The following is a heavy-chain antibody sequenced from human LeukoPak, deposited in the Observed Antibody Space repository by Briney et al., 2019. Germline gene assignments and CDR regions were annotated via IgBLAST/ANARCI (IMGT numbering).Heavy chain of an antibody. D-gene: IGHD5-18*01. Sequence: ASVKVSFMASGYRFASYDMHWVRQAPGQGLAWMGIINPSGGSTSYAQRFQGRVAMTRDTSTTTVYMEVNSLTSEDTAVYFCARDGPTASPFDYWGQGTLVTVSS. V-gene: IGHV1-46*01. CDR1: GYRFASYD. CDR3: ARDGPTASPFDY. CDR2: INPSGGST. J-gene: IGHJ4*02.